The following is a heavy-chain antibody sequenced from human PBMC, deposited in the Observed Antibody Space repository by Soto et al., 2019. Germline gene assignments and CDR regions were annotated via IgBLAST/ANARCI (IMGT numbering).Heavy chain of an antibody. CDR3: AREYCSGGSCYSLYYFDY. D-gene: IGHD2-15*01. V-gene: IGHV3-33*01. CDR1: GFTFSSYG. J-gene: IGHJ4*02. CDR2: IWYDGSNK. Sequence: QVQLVESGGGVVQPGRSLRLSCAASGFTFSSYGMHWVRQAPGKGLEWVAVIWYDGSNKYYADSVKGRFTISRDNSKNTLYLQMNSVRAEDTAVYYCAREYCSGGSCYSLYYFDYWGQGTLVTVSS.